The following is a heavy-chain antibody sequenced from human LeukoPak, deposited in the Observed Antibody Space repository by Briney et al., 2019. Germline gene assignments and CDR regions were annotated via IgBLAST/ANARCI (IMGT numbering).Heavy chain of an antibody. CDR2: IHYSGST. D-gene: IGHD3-22*01. J-gene: IGHJ4*02. CDR1: GGSISSYY. CDR3: ARVRDRSSYFYDLDY. V-gene: IGHV4-59*01. Sequence: SETLSLTCTVSGGSISSYYWSWIRQPPGKGLEWIRCIHYSGSTNYNPSLKSRVTISVDTSKNQFSLKLSSVTAADTAVYYCARVRDRSSYFYDLDYWGQGTLVTVSS.